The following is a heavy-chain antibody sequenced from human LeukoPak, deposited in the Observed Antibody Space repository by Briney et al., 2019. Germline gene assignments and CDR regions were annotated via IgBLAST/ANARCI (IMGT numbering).Heavy chain of an antibody. V-gene: IGHV3-48*03. CDR3: VREAAATLFDY. J-gene: IGHJ4*02. D-gene: IGHD1-26*01. CDR1: GFTFSSYE. CDR2: ISSSGSTI. Sequence: GGSLRLSCAASGFTFSSYEMNWVRQAPGKGLEWVSYISSSGSTIYYADSVKGRFSISRDNTHNSLSLRMNSLGAEDTAVYYCVREAAATLFDYWGQGTLVTVSS.